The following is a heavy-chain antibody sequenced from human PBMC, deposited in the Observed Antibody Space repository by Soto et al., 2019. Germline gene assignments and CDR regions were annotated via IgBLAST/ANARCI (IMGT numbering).Heavy chain of an antibody. J-gene: IGHJ6*03. CDR1: GYSFTSYW. Sequence: PGESLKISCKGSGYSFTSYWIGWVRQMPGKGLEWMGIIYPGDSDTRYSPSFQGQVTISADKSISTAYLQWSSLKASDTAMYYCARHLPYSSSWYDVDEIYYYYMDVWGKGTTVTVSS. CDR2: IYPGDSDT. D-gene: IGHD6-13*01. V-gene: IGHV5-51*01. CDR3: ARHLPYSSSWYDVDEIYYYYMDV.